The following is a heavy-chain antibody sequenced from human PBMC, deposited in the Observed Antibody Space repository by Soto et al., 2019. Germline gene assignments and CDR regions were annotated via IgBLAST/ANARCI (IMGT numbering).Heavy chain of an antibody. Sequence: SEALGLTCTGSGGSISRYYWSWIRQPPGKGLEWVGYIYYSGSTNYNPSLQSRVTISVDTSKNQFSLKLSSVTAGDTAVYYCARLGGSRGGDGRGWSAPWARGTLVPASS. CDR1: GGSISRYY. V-gene: IGHV4-59*08. CDR3: ARLGGSRGGDGRGWSAP. D-gene: IGHD6-19*01. CDR2: IYYSGST. J-gene: IGHJ5*02.